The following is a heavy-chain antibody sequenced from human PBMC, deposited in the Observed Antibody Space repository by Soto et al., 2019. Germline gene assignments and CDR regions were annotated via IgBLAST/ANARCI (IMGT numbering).Heavy chain of an antibody. V-gene: IGHV3-30*18. J-gene: IGHJ4*02. CDR2: ISYHGRDK. CDR3: AKDGTSGGTYFDY. Sequence: QVQLVDSGGGVVQPGRSLRLSCAASGFTFSNYGMHWVRQAPGKGLEWVAFISYHGRDKNYEDSVKGRFTISRDNSKNTFYLQMTSLRVDDTAVYYCAKDGTSGGTYFDYWGQGTLVTVSS. CDR1: GFTFSNYG.